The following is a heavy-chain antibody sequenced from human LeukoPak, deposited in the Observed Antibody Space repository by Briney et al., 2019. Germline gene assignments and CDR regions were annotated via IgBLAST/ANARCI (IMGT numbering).Heavy chain of an antibody. J-gene: IGHJ4*02. CDR3: AIYGDPTVTPEHY. Sequence: GESLKISCKGSRYIFSNYWIGWVRQMPGKGLEWMGSVYPGDSDTRYSPSFQGQVTISADKSISTAYLQWSSLKASDTAMYYCAIYGDPTVTPEHYWGQGTLVTVSS. D-gene: IGHD4-17*01. V-gene: IGHV5-51*01. CDR1: RYIFSNYW. CDR2: VYPGDSDT.